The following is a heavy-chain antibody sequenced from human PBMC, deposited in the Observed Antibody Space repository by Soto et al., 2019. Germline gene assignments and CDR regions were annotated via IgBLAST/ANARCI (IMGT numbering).Heavy chain of an antibody. Sequence: ASVKVSCKASGYMFSSYGMHWVRQAPGQRLEWMGWINAGNGHAEYSQKFQGRVTIKSDTSANTAYLELRSLRFEDTAVYFCARDCSGATCYVGAFDFRGQGTKVTVSS. CDR1: GYMFSSYG. CDR2: INAGNGHA. D-gene: IGHD2-15*01. CDR3: ARDCSGATCYVGAFDF. V-gene: IGHV1-3*01. J-gene: IGHJ3*01.